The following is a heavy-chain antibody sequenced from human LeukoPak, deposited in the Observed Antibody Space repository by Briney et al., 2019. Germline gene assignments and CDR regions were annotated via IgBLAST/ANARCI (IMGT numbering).Heavy chain of an antibody. CDR1: GYTFTSYG. J-gene: IGHJ4*02. Sequence: ASVKVSCKASGYTFTSYGNSWVRQAPGQGLEWMGWISAYNGNTNYAQKLQGRVTMTTDTSTSTAYMELRSLRSDDTAVYYCARDLGSGPSSGWYFFDYWGQGTLVTVSS. CDR3: ARDLGSGPSSGWYFFDY. D-gene: IGHD6-19*01. CDR2: ISAYNGNT. V-gene: IGHV1-18*01.